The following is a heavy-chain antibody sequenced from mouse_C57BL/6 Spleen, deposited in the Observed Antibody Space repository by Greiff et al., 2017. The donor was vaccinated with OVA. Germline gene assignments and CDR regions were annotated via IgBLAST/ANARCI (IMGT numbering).Heavy chain of an antibody. CDR1: GYTFTHYW. CDR3: ARWGMVTTGGYARDY. V-gene: IGHV1-63*01. D-gene: IGHD2-2*01. CDR2: IYPGGGYT. J-gene: IGHJ4*01. Sequence: QVQLQQSGAELVRPGTSVKMSCKASGYTFTHYWIGWAKQRPGHGLEWIGDIYPGGGYTNYHEKFKGKATLTADKSSSKAYMQFRSLTSEDSAIYYGARWGMVTTGGYARDYWGQGTSVTVSS.